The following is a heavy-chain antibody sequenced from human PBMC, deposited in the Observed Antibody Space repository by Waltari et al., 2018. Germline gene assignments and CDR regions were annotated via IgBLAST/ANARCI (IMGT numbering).Heavy chain of an antibody. V-gene: IGHV4-38-2*02. CDR3: ARDWNPDGLDT. J-gene: IGHJ3*02. CDR1: GFSISSGYY. D-gene: IGHD1-1*01. Sequence: QVQMQESGPGLVKPSETLSLTCNVSGFSISSGYYWAWIRQPQGKGLEWIGTIYHSGTPYYSPSLKSRVTLSVDTSKNKFSLKLSSVTAADTAVYYCARDWNPDGLDTWGQGTLVTVSS. CDR2: IYHSGTP.